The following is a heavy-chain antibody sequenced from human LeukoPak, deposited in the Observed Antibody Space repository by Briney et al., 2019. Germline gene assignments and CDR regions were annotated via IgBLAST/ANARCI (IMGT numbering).Heavy chain of an antibody. V-gene: IGHV3-7*01. D-gene: IGHD2-2*01. CDR3: ARAYQLLFVDTHFDY. Sequence: GGSLRLSCAASGFSFSSYWMSWVRQAPGEGLEWVADIKQDGTEKYYVDSVKGRFTISRGNAKKSLYLQMNSLRAEDTAVSYCARAYQLLFVDTHFDYWGQGTLVTVSS. CDR2: IKQDGTEK. CDR1: GFSFSSYW. J-gene: IGHJ4*02.